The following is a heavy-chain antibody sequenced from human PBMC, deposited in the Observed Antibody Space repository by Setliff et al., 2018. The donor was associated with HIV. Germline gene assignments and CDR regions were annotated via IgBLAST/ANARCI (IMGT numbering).Heavy chain of an antibody. D-gene: IGHD2-2*01. J-gene: IGHJ6*02. CDR3: ASAYCSSTGCYVRWGNGMDV. Sequence: ASVKVSCKASGYTFTSYGMNWVRQAPGQGLEWMGWINTYTRNPTYAQGRVTITTDESTSTAYMELSSLRFEDTAMYYCASAYCSSTGCYVRWGNGMDVWGQGTTVTVSS. CDR1: GYTFTSYG. V-gene: IGHV1-18*01. CDR2: INTYTRNP.